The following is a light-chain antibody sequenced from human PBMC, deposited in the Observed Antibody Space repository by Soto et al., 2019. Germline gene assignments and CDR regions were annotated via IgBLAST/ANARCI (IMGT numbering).Light chain of an antibody. Sequence: EIVLTQAPATLSLSPGERATLSCRASQSVGRIVVWYQQKPAQPPRLLIYERSTRATGIPVRFSGSGSGTVLSLNIRGLDPEDFALYFCQHRSSWPISFGGGTKVEIK. J-gene: IGKJ4*01. CDR3: QHRSSWPIS. V-gene: IGKV3-11*01. CDR1: QSVGRI. CDR2: ERS.